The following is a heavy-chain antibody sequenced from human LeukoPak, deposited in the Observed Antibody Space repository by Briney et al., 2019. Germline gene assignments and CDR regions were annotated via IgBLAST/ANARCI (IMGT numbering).Heavy chain of an antibody. CDR2: IYYGGSS. J-gene: IGHJ6*02. V-gene: IGHV4-31*03. CDR3: ATKGAATPYYYYGMDV. Sequence: SETLSLTCTVSGGSISSCGYYWSWIRQHPGKGLEWIGYIYYGGSSYYNPSLKSRAVISIDTSKNQFSLKLSSLTAADTAVYYCATKGAATPYYYYGMDVWGQGTTVTVSS. D-gene: IGHD2-15*01. CDR1: GGSISSCGYY.